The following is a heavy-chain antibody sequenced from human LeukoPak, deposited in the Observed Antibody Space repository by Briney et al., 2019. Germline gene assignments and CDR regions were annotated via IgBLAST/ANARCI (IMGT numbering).Heavy chain of an antibody. Sequence: PGRSLRLSCAASGFTFSSYGMHWVRQAPGKGLEWVAVISYDGSNKYYADSVKGRFTISRDNSKNTLYLQMNSLRAEDTAVYYCARGAAAGIASRPDYWGQGTLVTGSS. CDR3: ARGAAAGIASRPDY. V-gene: IGHV3-30*03. J-gene: IGHJ4*02. D-gene: IGHD6-19*01. CDR1: GFTFSSYG. CDR2: ISYDGSNK.